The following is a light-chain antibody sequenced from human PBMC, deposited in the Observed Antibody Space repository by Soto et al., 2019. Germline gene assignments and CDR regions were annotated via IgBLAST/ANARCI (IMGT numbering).Light chain of an antibody. CDR3: SSHSSSSTLVV. CDR2: DVN. V-gene: IGLV2-14*03. J-gene: IGLJ2*01. Sequence: QSALTQPASMSGSPGQSITISCTGTSSDVGGYNYVSWYRQHPRKAPKLMFYDVNNRPSGVSNRFSGSKSGNRASLTISGLQAEDEADYYCSSHSSSSTLVVFGGGTKVTVL. CDR1: SSDVGGYNY.